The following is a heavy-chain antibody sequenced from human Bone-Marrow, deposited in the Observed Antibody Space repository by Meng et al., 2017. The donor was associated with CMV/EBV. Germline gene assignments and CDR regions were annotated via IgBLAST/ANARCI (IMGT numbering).Heavy chain of an antibody. V-gene: IGHV3-48*03. CDR1: RFTFSSYE. CDR2: ISSSGSTI. J-gene: IGHJ5*02. Sequence: GGSLRLSCAASRFTFSSYEMNWVRQAPGKGLEWVSYISSSGSTIYYADSVKGRFTISRDNAKNSLYLQMNSLRAEDTAVYYCARGRQLDIVVVPAAKRGWFDPWGQGTLVTVPS. CDR3: ARGRQLDIVVVPAAKRGWFDP. D-gene: IGHD2-2*01.